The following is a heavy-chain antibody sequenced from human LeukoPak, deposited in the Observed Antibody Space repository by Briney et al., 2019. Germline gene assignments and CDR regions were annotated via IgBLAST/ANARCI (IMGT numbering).Heavy chain of an antibody. Sequence: ASVKVSCTTSGYTFTGYYIHWVRQAPGQGLEWMGWINPNSGGTNYAQKFQGRVTMTRDTSISTTYMELSRLRSDDTATYYCARDYDSSGYYRDYWGQGTLVTVSS. J-gene: IGHJ4*02. D-gene: IGHD3-22*01. CDR2: INPNSGGT. CDR1: GYTFTGYY. V-gene: IGHV1-2*02. CDR3: ARDYDSSGYYRDY.